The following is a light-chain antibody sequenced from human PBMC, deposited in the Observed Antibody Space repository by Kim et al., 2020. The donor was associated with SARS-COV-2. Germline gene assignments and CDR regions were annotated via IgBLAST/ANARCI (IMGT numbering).Light chain of an antibody. J-gene: IGKJ4*01. CDR2: DAS. CDR3: QKYNRMPLT. V-gene: IGKV3-15*01. Sequence: VSPGERVTLSCRSSQSVFSNLAWYQQKPGQAPRLLICDASTRATGIPVMFSGSGSGTEFTLTISSLQSEDFAIYYCQKYNRMPLTFGRGTKVDIK. CDR1: QSVFSN.